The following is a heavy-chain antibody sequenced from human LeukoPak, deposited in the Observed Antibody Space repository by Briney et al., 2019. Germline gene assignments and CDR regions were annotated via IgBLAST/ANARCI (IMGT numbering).Heavy chain of an antibody. CDR2: IYYSGLT. CDR3: ARQQWLVPTVYYFDY. V-gene: IGHV4-39*07. J-gene: IGHJ4*02. D-gene: IGHD6-19*01. CDR1: GGSISSSSYF. Sequence: SETLSLTCTVSGGSISSSSYFWGWIRQPPGKGLEYIGSIYYSGLTYYNPSLKSRVTTSIDTSKNQFSLKVSSVTAADTAVYYCARQQWLVPTVYYFDYWGQGALVAVSS.